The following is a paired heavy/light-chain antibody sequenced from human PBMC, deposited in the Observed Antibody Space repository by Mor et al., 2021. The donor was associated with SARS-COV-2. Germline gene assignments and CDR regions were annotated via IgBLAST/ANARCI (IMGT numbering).Light chain of an antibody. Sequence: EIVLAQSPATLSLSPGETATLSCRATQSVAGYLAWYQQKPGQAPRLLIYDASNRATGIPARFSGSGSGTDFTLTISSLEPEDFAVYYCQQCSRWPLTFGGGTKVEIK. CDR1: QSVAGY. J-gene: IGKJ4*01. CDR3: QQCSRWPLT. CDR2: DAS. V-gene: IGKV3-11*01.
Heavy chain of an antibody. V-gene: IGHV3-23*01. Sequence: EVQLLESGGGLVQPGGSLRLSCAASGFTFSTYAMSWVRQAPGKGLEWVSTISNSGRNTHYTDSVKGRFTISRDNSKNTLYLQINSLRAEDTALYYCAKDRQTSGWCPHFDYWGQGTLVTVSS. CDR3: AKDRQTSGWCPHFDY. CDR1: GFTFSTYA. J-gene: IGHJ4*02. D-gene: IGHD6-19*01. CDR2: ISNSGRNT.